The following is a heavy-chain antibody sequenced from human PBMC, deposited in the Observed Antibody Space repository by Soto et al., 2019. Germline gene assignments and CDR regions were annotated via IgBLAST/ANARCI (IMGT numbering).Heavy chain of an antibody. CDR3: ARATTYYYDSSGYNYYYYYGMDV. J-gene: IGHJ6*02. V-gene: IGHV4-59*01. CDR1: GGSISSYY. CDR2: IYYSGST. Sequence: NPSETLSLTCTVSGGSISSYYWSWIRQPPGKGLEWIGYIYYSGSTNYNPSLKSRVTISVDTSKNQFSLKLSSVTAADTAVCYCARATTYYYDSSGYNYYYYYGMDVWGQGTTVTVSS. D-gene: IGHD3-22*01.